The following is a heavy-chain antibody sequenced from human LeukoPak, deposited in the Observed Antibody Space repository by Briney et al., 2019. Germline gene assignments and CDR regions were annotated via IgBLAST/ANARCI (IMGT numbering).Heavy chain of an antibody. J-gene: IGHJ5*02. D-gene: IGHD5-18*01. V-gene: IGHV3-23*01. Sequence: PGGSLRLSCAASGFTFSSYAMSWVRQAPGKGLEWVSAISGSGGSTYYADSVKGRFTISRDNSKNTLYPQMNSLRAEDTAVYYCARIPLGVVYNWFDPWGQGTLVTVSS. CDR2: ISGSGGST. CDR3: ARIPLGVVYNWFDP. CDR1: GFTFSSYA.